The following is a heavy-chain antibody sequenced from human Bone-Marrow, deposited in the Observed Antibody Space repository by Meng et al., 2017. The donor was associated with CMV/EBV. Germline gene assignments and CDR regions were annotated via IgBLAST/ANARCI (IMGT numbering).Heavy chain of an antibody. J-gene: IGHJ3*02. CDR1: GFTFSDYY. CDR3: ARVGGSDAFDI. Sequence: GGSLRLSCAASGFTFSDYYMSWIRQAPGKWLEWVSYISSSSSYIYYADSVKGRFTISRDNAKNSLYLQMNSLRAEDTAVYYCARVGGSDAFDIWGQGTMVTVSS. D-gene: IGHD1-26*01. V-gene: IGHV3-11*06. CDR2: ISSSSSYI.